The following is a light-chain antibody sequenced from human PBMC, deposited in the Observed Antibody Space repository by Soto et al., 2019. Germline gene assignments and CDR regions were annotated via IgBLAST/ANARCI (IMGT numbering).Light chain of an antibody. CDR3: QQYNNWPRT. Sequence: VLTQSPGTLSLSQGARATLSCRARQIVSSTYLAWYQQKPGQAPRLHSYGASTRATGIPARFSGSGSGTEYTLTINNLQSEEFAVYYCQQYNNWPRTFRQGTTVDI. CDR2: GAS. J-gene: IGKJ1*01. CDR1: QIVSSTY. V-gene: IGKV3-15*01.